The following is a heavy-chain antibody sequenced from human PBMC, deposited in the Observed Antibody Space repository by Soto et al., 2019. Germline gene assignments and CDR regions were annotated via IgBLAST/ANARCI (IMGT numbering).Heavy chain of an antibody. Sequence: SEILSLTCTVAGGSISSGGFYWSWMRQHQGKGRECIGYCYYSGTTYYNPSLNSRVTISVDTSKNRFSLKLSSVTAADTAVYYCARHRYGCGDYWGQGTLVTVSS. J-gene: IGHJ4*02. CDR2: CYYSGTT. V-gene: IGHV4-31*03. CDR3: ARHRYGCGDY. D-gene: IGHD3-10*01. CDR1: GGSISSGGFY.